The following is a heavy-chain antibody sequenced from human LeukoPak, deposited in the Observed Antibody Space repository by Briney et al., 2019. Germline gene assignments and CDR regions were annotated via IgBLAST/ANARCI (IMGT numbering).Heavy chain of an antibody. CDR1: GFTFDDYA. D-gene: IGHD6-19*01. J-gene: IGHJ5*02. CDR3: AKSGYSSGWLNWFDP. V-gene: IGHV3-9*01. Sequence: PGRSLRLSCAASGFTFDDYAMHWVRQAPGKGLEWVSGISWNSGSIGYADSVKGRFTISRDNAKNSLYLQMNSLRAEDTALYYCAKSGYSSGWLNWFDPWGQGTLVTVSS. CDR2: ISWNSGSI.